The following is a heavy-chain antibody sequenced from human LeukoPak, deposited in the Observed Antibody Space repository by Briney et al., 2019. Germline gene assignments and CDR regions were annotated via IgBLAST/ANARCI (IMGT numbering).Heavy chain of an antibody. CDR2: IIPIFGTA. V-gene: IGHV1-69*05. Sequence: SVKVSCKASGGTFSSYAISWVRQAPGQGLEWMGRIIPIFGTANYAQKFQGRVTITTDESTSTAYMELSSLRSEDTAVYYCARGGDGSSFFFDYWGQGTLVTVSS. J-gene: IGHJ4*02. CDR3: ARGGDGSSFFFDY. CDR1: GGTFSSYA. D-gene: IGHD6-13*01.